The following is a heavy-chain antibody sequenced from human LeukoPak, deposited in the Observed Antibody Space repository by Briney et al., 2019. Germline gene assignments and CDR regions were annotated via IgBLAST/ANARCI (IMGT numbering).Heavy chain of an antibody. CDR1: GFTFSSYA. CDR3: AKESDGENFDY. D-gene: IGHD3-10*01. V-gene: IGHV3-23*01. CDR2: FSGSGGNT. Sequence: GGSLRLSCAASGFTFSSYAMSWVRQAPGKGLEWVSTFSGSGGNTYYADSVKGRFTISRDNSKNTLYLQMNSLRAEDTAVYYCAKESDGENFDYWGQGNLVTVSS. J-gene: IGHJ4*02.